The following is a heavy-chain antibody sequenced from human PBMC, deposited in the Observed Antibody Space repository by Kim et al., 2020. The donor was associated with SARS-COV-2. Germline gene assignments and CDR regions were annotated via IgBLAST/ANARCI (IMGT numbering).Heavy chain of an antibody. CDR2: THSDGRSA. CDR3: ARDGGFYFFDS. D-gene: IGHD3-22*01. J-gene: IGHJ4*02. V-gene: IGHV3-74*01. CDR1: GFNFTYYW. Sequence: GGSLRLSCAASGFNFTYYWMHWVRQVPGKGLEWVSRTHSDGRSASYADSVNGRFTISRDNAKDTLFLQMSSLRGEDTAVYYCARDGGFYFFDSWGQGTPV.